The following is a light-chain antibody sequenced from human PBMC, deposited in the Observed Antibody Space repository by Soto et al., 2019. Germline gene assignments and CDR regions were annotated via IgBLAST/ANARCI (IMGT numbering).Light chain of an antibody. CDR1: QGISSA. CDR3: QQFDDYPFT. Sequence: AITLTQSPPSLSALVGDSATITCRASQGISSALAWYQQTPGRAPKLLIYDASTLARGVPSRFSGSRSGTEFTLTVSSLQPEDFATYYCQQFDDYPFTFGPGTKVDIK. V-gene: IGKV1D-13*01. J-gene: IGKJ3*01. CDR2: DAS.